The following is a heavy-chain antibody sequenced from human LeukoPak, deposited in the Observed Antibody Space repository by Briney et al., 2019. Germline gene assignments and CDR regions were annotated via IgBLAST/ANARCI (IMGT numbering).Heavy chain of an antibody. J-gene: IGHJ3*02. Sequence: PSETLSLTCAVYGGSFSGYYWSWIRQPPGKGLEWIGEINHSGSTNYNPSLKSRVTISVDTSKNQFSLKPSSDTAADTAVYYCARADNYDFWSGYAANPDRPDAFDIWGQGTMVTVSS. CDR1: GGSFSGYY. CDR3: ARADNYDFWSGYAANPDRPDAFDI. CDR2: INHSGST. V-gene: IGHV4-34*01. D-gene: IGHD3-3*01.